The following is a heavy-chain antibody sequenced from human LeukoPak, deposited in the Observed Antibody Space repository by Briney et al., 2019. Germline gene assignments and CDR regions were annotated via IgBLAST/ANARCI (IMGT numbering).Heavy chain of an antibody. CDR2: IYPKSGGT. J-gene: IGHJ5*02. V-gene: IGHV1-2*02. CDR1: GYIFTDYY. CDR3: ARVSTSGYRDWLDP. D-gene: IGHD3-9*01. Sequence: GASVKVPCKASGYIFTDYYIHWVRQAPGQGLEWMGWIYPKSGGTNSAQKFQGRVTMTRDTSISTAYMELSRLKFDDTAVYYCARVSTSGYRDWLDPWGQGTLVTVSS.